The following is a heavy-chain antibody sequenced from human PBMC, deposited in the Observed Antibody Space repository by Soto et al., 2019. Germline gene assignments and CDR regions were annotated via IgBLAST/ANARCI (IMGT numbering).Heavy chain of an antibody. D-gene: IGHD6-13*01. CDR2: IYHSGST. V-gene: IGHV4-4*02. Sequence: SETLSLTCAVSGDSISSSKWWSWVRQPPGKGLEWIGEIYHSGSTNYNPSLKSRIIISVDKSKNQFSLKLSSVTDADTAVYYCARGVRQQQRDYWGQGTLVTVS. CDR3: ARGVRQQQRDY. J-gene: IGHJ4*02. CDR1: GDSISSSKW.